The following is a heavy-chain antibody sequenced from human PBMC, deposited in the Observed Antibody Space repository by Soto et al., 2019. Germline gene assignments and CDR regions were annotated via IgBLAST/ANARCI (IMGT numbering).Heavy chain of an antibody. J-gene: IGHJ5*02. CDR1: GFSLSTSGVG. V-gene: IGHV2-5*02. Sequence: QITLKESGPTLGKPTQTLTLTCTFSGFSLSTSGVGVGWIRQPPGKALEWLALIYWDDDKRYSPSLKSRLTITKDTSKNQVVLTMTNMDPVDTATYYCALSLYYDFWSGPNWFDPWGQGTLVTVSS. D-gene: IGHD3-3*01. CDR3: ALSLYYDFWSGPNWFDP. CDR2: IYWDDDK.